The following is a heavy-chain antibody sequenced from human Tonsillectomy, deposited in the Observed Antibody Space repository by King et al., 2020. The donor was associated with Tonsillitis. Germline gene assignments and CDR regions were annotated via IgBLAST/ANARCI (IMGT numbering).Heavy chain of an antibody. J-gene: IGHJ3*02. CDR2: IYPGDSDT. Sequence: VQLVESGAEVNKTGDSLKISCKGSGYRFTTNWIAWVRQMPGKGLEWMGIIYPGDSDTRYSPSFQGQVTISADKSISTAYLQWRSLKASDSAMYYCADLCNFRSGTPTIDAFHSWGQGTMVTVSS. V-gene: IGHV5-51*03. D-gene: IGHD3-10*01. CDR1: GYRFTTNW. CDR3: ADLCNFRSGTPTIDAFHS.